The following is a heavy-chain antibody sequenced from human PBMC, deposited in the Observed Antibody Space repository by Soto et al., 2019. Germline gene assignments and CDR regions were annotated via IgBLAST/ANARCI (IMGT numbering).Heavy chain of an antibody. J-gene: IGHJ5*02. CDR1: GFTFSSYW. D-gene: IGHD3-10*01. CDR2: INSDGSST. V-gene: IGHV3-74*01. CDR3: ARELKWFGTEVHWFDP. Sequence: GGSLRLSCAASGFTFSSYWMHWVRQAPGKGLVWVSRINSDGSSTSYADSVKGRFTISRDNAKNTLYLQMNSLRAEDTAVYYCARELKWFGTEVHWFDPWGQGTLVTVPQ.